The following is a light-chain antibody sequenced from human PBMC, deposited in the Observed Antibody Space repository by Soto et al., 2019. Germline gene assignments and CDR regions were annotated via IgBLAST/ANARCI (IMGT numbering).Light chain of an antibody. J-gene: IGLJ1*01. CDR3: AAWDGSLNVYV. Sequence: QSVLTQPPSASGIPGQRVTISCSGSSSSIGSNSVNWYQQLPRTAPKVLIYTNSQRPSGVPDRFSGSKSGTSASLAISGLQPEDEADYYCAAWDGSLNVYVFGTGTKVTVL. V-gene: IGLV1-44*01. CDR1: SSSIGSNS. CDR2: TNS.